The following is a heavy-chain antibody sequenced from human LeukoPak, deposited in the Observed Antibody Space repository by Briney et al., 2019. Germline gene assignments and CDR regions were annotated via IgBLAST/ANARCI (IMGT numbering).Heavy chain of an antibody. CDR2: VYYSGNT. V-gene: IGHV4-59*01. CDR3: ARDDYSNYGNWFDP. CDR1: GGSISTYY. Sequence: SETLSLTCAVSGGSISTYYWTWIRQPPGKGLEWIGNVYYSGNTKYNPSLKSRVTISVDTSKNQFSLKLSSVTAADTAVYYCARDDYSNYGNWFDPWGQGTLVTVSS. J-gene: IGHJ5*02. D-gene: IGHD4-11*01.